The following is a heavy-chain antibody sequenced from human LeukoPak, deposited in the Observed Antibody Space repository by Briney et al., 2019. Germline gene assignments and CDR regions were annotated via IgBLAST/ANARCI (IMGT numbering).Heavy chain of an antibody. Sequence: GGSLRLSCSASGFTFSSFVMHWVRQAPGKGLEYVSAISSKGHSTYYADSVKGRFTISRDNAKNSLYLQMNSLRAEDTALYYCARGRGVSDYWGQGTLVTVSS. CDR1: GFTFSSFV. D-gene: IGHD3-10*01. CDR3: ARGRGVSDY. V-gene: IGHV3-64*04. J-gene: IGHJ4*02. CDR2: ISSKGHST.